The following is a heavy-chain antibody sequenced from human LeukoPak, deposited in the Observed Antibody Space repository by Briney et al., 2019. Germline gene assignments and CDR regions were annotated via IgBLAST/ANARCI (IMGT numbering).Heavy chain of an antibody. CDR2: MNPNSGNT. J-gene: IGHJ3*02. CDR1: GYTFTSYD. V-gene: IGHV1-8*01. CDR3: ARKHCSSTSCYTHDAFDI. D-gene: IGHD2-2*02. Sequence: ASVKVSCKASGYTFTSYDINWVRQATGQGLEWMGWMNPNSGNTGYAQKFQGRVTMTRNTSISTAYMGLSSLRSEDTAVYYCARKHCSSTSCYTHDAFDIWGQGTMVTVSS.